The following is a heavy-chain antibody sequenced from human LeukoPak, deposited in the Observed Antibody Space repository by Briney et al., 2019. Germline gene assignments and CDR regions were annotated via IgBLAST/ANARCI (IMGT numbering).Heavy chain of an antibody. CDR1: GGSVSSGSYY. J-gene: IGHJ4*02. CDR3: ARTEEGAVDY. D-gene: IGHD6-19*01. V-gene: IGHV4-61*01. Sequence: SETLSLTCTVSGGSVSSGSYYWSWIRQPPGKGLEWIGYIYYSGSTNYNPSLRSRVTISVDTSKNQFSLKRSSVTAADTAVYYCARTEEGAVDYWGQGTLVTVSS. CDR2: IYYSGST.